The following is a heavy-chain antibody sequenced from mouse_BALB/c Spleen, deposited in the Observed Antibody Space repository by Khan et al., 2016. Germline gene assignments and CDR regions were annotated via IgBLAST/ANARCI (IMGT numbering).Heavy chain of an antibody. Sequence: QVQLQQPGAEPVKPGASVKMSCKASGYTFTSYNMHWVKQTPGQGLEWIGAIYPGNGDTSYNQKFKGKATLTADKSSSTAYMQLSSLTSEDSAVYYCARRNYYYALDYWGQGTSVTVSS. J-gene: IGHJ4*01. D-gene: IGHD2-1*01. CDR2: IYPGNGDT. CDR1: GYTFTSYN. CDR3: ARRNYYYALDY. V-gene: IGHV1-12*01.